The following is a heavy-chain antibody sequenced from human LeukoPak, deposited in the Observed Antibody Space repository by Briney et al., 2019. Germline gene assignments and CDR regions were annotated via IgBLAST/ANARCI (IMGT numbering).Heavy chain of an antibody. D-gene: IGHD6-19*01. V-gene: IGHV4-59*08. CDR3: ARLASSGWSHCDY. CDR1: GGSISGYY. J-gene: IGHJ4*02. CDR2: IYYSGST. Sequence: SETLSLTCTVSGGSISGYYWSWIRQPPGKGPEWIGYIYYSGSTNYNPSLKSRVTISVDTSKNQCSLKMNSVTAADTAVYYCARLASSGWSHCDYWGQGTLVTVSS.